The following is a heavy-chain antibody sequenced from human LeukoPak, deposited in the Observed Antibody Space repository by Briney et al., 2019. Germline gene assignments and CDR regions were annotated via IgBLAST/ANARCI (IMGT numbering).Heavy chain of an antibody. V-gene: IGHV3-21*01. CDR3: ARDSGTVTTPGYYYYYMDV. CDR1: GFTFSSYS. D-gene: IGHD4-17*01. CDR2: ISSSSSYI. J-gene: IGHJ6*03. Sequence: GGSLRLSCAASGFTFSSYSMNWVRQAPGKGLEWVSSISSSSSYIYYADSVKGRFTISRDNAKNSLYLQMNSLRAEDTAVYYCARDSGTVTTPGYYYYYMDVWGKGTTVTISS.